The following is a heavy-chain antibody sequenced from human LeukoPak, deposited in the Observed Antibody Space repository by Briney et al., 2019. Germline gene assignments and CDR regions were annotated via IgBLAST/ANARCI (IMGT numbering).Heavy chain of an antibody. Sequence: SETLSLTCTVSGGSISSYYWSWIRQPPGKGLEWIGYIYYSGSTNYNPSLKSRVTISVDTSKNQFSLKLSSVTAADTAVYYCARDSKYCSSTSCSTWFDPWGQGTLVTVSS. V-gene: IGHV4-59*01. CDR3: ARDSKYCSSTSCSTWFDP. D-gene: IGHD2-2*01. CDR2: IYYSGST. J-gene: IGHJ5*02. CDR1: GGSISSYY.